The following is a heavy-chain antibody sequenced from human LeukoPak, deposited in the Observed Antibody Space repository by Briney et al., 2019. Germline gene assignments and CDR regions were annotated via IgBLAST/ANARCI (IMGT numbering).Heavy chain of an antibody. CDR3: ATGEFLFVEATKYGWFDT. D-gene: IGHD1-26*01. J-gene: IGHJ5*02. V-gene: IGHV1-24*01. Sequence: ASLKVSGKVSGNTLTELSMHWVRQAPGKGLEWMGGFDPEDGETIYAQKFQGRVTMTEDTSTDTAYMELSSLRSEDTAVYYCATGEFLFVEATKYGWFDTWGQGTLVTVSS. CDR1: GNTLTELS. CDR2: FDPEDGET.